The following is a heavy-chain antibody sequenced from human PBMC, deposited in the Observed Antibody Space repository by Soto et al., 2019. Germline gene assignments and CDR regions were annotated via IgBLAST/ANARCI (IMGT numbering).Heavy chain of an antibody. V-gene: IGHV4-30-2*01. D-gene: IGHD3-22*01. J-gene: IGHJ4*02. CDR1: GGSISSGGYS. Sequence: SETLSLTCAVSGGSISSGGYSWSWIRQPPGKGLEWIGYIYHSGSTYYNPSLKSRVTISVDRSKNQFSLKLSSVTAADTAVYYCARGTTMIVVAPLVWGQGTLVTVSS. CDR3: ARGTTMIVVAPLV. CDR2: IYHSGST.